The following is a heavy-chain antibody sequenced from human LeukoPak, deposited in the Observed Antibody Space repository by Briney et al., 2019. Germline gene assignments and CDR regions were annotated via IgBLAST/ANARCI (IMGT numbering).Heavy chain of an antibody. CDR2: INHSGST. CDR1: GGSFSGYY. D-gene: IGHD3-10*01. CDR3: ARNPYGSGSYYTKRNWFDP. Sequence: SETLSLTCAVYGGSFSGYYWSWIRQPPGKGLEWIGEINHSGSTNYNPSLKSRVTISVDTSKNQFSLKLSSVTAADTAVYYCARNPYGSGSYYTKRNWFDPWGQGTLVTVSS. V-gene: IGHV4-34*01. J-gene: IGHJ5*02.